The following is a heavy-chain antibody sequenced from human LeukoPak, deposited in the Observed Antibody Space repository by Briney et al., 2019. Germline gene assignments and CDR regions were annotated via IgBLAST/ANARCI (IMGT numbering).Heavy chain of an antibody. CDR1: GFTFNSYG. Sequence: GGSLRLSCAASGFTFNSYGMHWVRQAPGKGLEWVAFVRYDGGKKNYADSVKGRVTISRDNSKTTLYLEMNSLRVEDTAIYYCAKDGRGTITGSTFDYWGQGTLVTVSS. V-gene: IGHV3-30*02. CDR2: VRYDGGKK. D-gene: IGHD1-7*01. CDR3: AKDGRGTITGSTFDY. J-gene: IGHJ4*02.